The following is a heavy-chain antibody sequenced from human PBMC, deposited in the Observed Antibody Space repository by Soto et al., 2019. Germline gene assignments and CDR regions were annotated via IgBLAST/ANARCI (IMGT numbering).Heavy chain of an antibody. Sequence: VVPLRLSCAASGFTFSDYAVSSVRQAPVTGLEWVSAISGSGGSTYYADSAKGRFTTSRDNSKNTLYLQMNSLRAEDTAVYYCSRRDDFWSPSYYYSDMDVWAQGTTLAASS. CDR2: ISGSGGST. J-gene: IGHJ6*02. D-gene: IGHD3-3*01. V-gene: IGHV3-23*01. CDR1: GFTFSDYA. CDR3: SRRDDFWSPSYYYSDMDV.